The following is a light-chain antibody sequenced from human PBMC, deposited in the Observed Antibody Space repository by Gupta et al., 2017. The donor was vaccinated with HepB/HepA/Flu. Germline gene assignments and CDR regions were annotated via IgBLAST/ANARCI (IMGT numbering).Light chain of an antibody. CDR1: GHLNHS. CDR2: DAS. Sequence: VLTQSPSTLSLFPGPRATLSCSARGHLNHSLGWYHQRPGQSPRFLIYDASVRATGVPPRFSGSGFGTDFTLTIARLESEDLGVYYCQHRLSWPLTFGGGTTVEL. CDR3: QHRLSWPLT. V-gene: IGKV3-11*01. J-gene: IGKJ4*01.